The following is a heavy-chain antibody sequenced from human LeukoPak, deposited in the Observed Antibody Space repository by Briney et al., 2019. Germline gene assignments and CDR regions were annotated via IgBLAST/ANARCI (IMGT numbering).Heavy chain of an antibody. CDR2: INHNGST. CDR1: GGSFSGYY. V-gene: IGHV4-34*01. D-gene: IGHD3-10*01. CDR3: ARMVRGVIRIGFDY. J-gene: IGHJ4*02. Sequence: TSETLSLTCAVYGGSFSGYYWSWIRQPPGKGLEWIGEINHNGSTNYNPSLKSRVTISVDTSNNQFSLKLSSVTAADTAVYYCARMVRGVIRIGFDYWGQGTLVTVSS.